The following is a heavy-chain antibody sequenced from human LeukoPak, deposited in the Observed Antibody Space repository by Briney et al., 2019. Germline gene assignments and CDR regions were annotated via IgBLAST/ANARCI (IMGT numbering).Heavy chain of an antibody. V-gene: IGHV3-48*03. Sequence: GGSLRLSCAASGFTFSSYEMNWVRQAPGKGLEWVSYVSSSGGIISYADSVKGRFPISRDNAKNFLYLQMNSLRAEDTAVYYCGQWSGLGGWGQGTLVTVSS. CDR1: GFTFSSYE. D-gene: IGHD3-10*01. J-gene: IGHJ4*02. CDR3: GQWSGLGG. CDR2: VSSSGGII.